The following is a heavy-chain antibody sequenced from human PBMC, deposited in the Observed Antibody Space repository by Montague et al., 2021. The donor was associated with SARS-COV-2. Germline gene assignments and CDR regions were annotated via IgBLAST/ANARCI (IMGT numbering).Heavy chain of an antibody. J-gene: IGHJ3*02. D-gene: IGHD3-22*01. CDR3: ARAMIVVTRDAFDI. CDR1: GGSISTTNW. CDR2: ISHSGNT. V-gene: IGHV4-4*02. Sequence: ETLSLTCSVSGGSISTTNWWSWVRQPPGKGLEWIGEISHSGNTNYNSSVRSRVTISLDKSKNRFSLKLSSVTAADTAVYYCARAMIVVTRDAFDIWGRGTKVIVST.